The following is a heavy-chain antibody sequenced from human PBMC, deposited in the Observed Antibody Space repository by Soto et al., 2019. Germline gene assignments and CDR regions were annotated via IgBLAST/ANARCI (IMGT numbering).Heavy chain of an antibody. J-gene: IGHJ6*01. Sequence: EVQLVESGGGLVQPGGSLRLSCAASGFTFSTYWMHWVRQPPGKGLVWVSRINNDGSNTAYADSVKGRFTISRDNAQSTLYLQMNSLRAEDTAVYYCARDPLIGTTDYGVDVWGQGTRVSVSS. CDR1: GFTFSTYW. V-gene: IGHV3-74*01. CDR3: ARDPLIGTTDYGVDV. CDR2: INNDGSNT. D-gene: IGHD1-7*01.